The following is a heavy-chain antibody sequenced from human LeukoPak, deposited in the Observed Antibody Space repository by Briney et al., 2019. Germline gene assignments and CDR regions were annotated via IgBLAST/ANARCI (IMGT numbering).Heavy chain of an antibody. V-gene: IGHV4-4*07. CDR1: GGSISSYY. CDR3: AGQSADCPMDV. D-gene: IGHD2-21*02. CDR2: IYTSGST. J-gene: IGHJ6*02. Sequence: TSETLSLTCTVSGGSISSYYWSWIRQPAGKGLEWIGRIYTSGSTNYNPSLKSRVTMSVDTSKNQFSLKLSSVTAADTAVYYCAGQSADCPMDVWGQGTTVTVSS.